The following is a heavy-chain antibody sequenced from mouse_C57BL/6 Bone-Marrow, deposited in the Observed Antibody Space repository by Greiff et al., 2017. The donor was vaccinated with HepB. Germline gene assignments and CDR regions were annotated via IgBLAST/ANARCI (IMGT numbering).Heavy chain of an antibody. D-gene: IGHD2-4*01. J-gene: IGHJ4*01. CDR3: RIYYDYEYAMDY. CDR1: GYSFTDYN. Sequence: VQLKQSGPELVKPGASVKISCKASGYSFTDYNMNWVKQSNGKSLEWIGVINPNYGTTSYNQKFKGKATLTVDQSSSTAYMQLNSLTSEDSAVYYCRIYYDYEYAMDYWGQGTSVTVSS. CDR2: INPNYGTT. V-gene: IGHV1-39*01.